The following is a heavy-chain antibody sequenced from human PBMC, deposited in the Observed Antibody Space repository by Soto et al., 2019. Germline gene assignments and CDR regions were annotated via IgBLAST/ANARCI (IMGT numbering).Heavy chain of an antibody. CDR2: ISCCGGSA. D-gene: IGHD6-19*01. V-gene: IGHV3-23*01. J-gene: IGHJ4*02. CDR1: GFNFKKFA. Sequence: PRGSLRLSCVASGFNFKKFAIACVRHASLEGLEWVSGISCCGGSASYADSVKGRFSIARDDSKNTVSLQLNSLRVEDTAQYYCAKADGQQWLIPHLDNWGQGTLVTVSS. CDR3: AKADGQQWLIPHLDN.